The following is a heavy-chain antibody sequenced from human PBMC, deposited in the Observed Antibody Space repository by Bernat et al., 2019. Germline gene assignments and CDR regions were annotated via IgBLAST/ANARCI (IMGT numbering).Heavy chain of an antibody. J-gene: IGHJ4*02. V-gene: IGHV4-39*01. CDR2: VFHSGST. Sequence: QLQLQESGPGLVKPSETLSLTCTVSGGSISSGGYFWGWIRQPPGKGLEGIGSVFHSGSTFSNPSLRSRVTVSVDTSKNQFSLRLSSVTAADTAVFYCARRTLGGNFSPFDYWGLGTLVTVSS. CDR1: GGSISSGGYF. D-gene: IGHD4-23*01. CDR3: ARRTLGGNFSPFDY.